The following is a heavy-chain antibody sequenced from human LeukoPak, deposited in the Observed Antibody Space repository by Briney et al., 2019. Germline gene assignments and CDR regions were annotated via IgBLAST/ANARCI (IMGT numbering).Heavy chain of an antibody. CDR3: ARGPHTGVNYYDSSGYYY. V-gene: IGHV4-34*01. Sequence: PSETLSLTCAVYGGSFSGYYWSWIRQPPGKGLEWIGEINHSGSTNYNPSLKSRVTISVDTSKNQFSLKLSSVTAADTAVYYCARGPHTGVNYYDSSGYYYWGQGALVTVSS. CDR2: INHSGST. J-gene: IGHJ4*02. D-gene: IGHD3-22*01. CDR1: GGSFSGYY.